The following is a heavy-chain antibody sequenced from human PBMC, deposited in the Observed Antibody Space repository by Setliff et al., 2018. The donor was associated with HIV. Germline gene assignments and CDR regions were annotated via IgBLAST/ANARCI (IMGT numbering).Heavy chain of an antibody. CDR3: ARDSNAPYFQH. CDR2: LSYSGST. J-gene: IGHJ1*01. D-gene: IGHD1-1*01. Sequence: SETLSLTCTVSGGSISTYYWNWIRQPPGKGLEWIGDLSYSGSTTYNPSLKSRVTLSVKTSKSQFSLKLNSVTAADTAVYYWARDSNAPYFQHWGPWLSWSPSPQ. CDR1: GGSISTYY. V-gene: IGHV4-59*01.